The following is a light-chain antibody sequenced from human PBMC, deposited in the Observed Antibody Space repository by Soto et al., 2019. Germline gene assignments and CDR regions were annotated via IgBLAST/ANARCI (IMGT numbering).Light chain of an antibody. V-gene: IGKV3-20*01. CDR3: QHYGRSNPVI. Sequence: EIVLTQSPGTLSLSPGERAALSCRASQSVRNNFLAWYQQKPGQAPRLLIYAASNRVTGIPDRFSGSGSGTDFTLTISRLEPEDFAVYYCQHYGRSNPVIFGPGTKVDTK. CDR1: QSVRNNF. J-gene: IGKJ3*01. CDR2: AAS.